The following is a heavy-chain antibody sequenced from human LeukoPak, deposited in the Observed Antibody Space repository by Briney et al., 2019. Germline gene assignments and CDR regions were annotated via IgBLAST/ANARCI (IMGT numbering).Heavy chain of an antibody. V-gene: IGHV4-39*07. CDR3: ARTHFDSLGWFDP. Sequence: SETLSLTCTVSGGSMRSSNFYWGWIRQPPGKGLEWIGNINYSGLTYYNPSVKSRVTLSVDASKNRFSLHLTSVTAADTALYFCARTHFDSLGWFDPWGQGIQVIVSS. D-gene: IGHD3-9*01. CDR1: GGSMRSSNFY. J-gene: IGHJ5*02. CDR2: INYSGLT.